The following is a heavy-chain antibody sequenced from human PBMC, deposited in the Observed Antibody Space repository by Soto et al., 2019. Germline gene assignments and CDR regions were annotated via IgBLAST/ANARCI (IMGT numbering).Heavy chain of an antibody. V-gene: IGHV3-23*01. J-gene: IGHJ4*02. CDR2: ISGSAGNT. D-gene: IGHD3-3*01. CDR3: AKVQFFYFDF. CDR1: GFTYSRYP. Sequence: VGSLRLSCAASGFTYSRYPMSWVRQAPGKGLEWVSTISGSAGNTYYADSVKGRFTISRDNSNNTLYLQMNSLRAEDTALYYCAKVQFFYFDFWGQGTRVTVSS.